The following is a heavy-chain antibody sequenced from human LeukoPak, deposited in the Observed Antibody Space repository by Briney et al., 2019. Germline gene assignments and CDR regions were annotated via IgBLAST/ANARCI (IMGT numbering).Heavy chain of an antibody. CDR2: ILPGDSDT. CDR3: ARHRGVYSSSTPIDY. V-gene: IGHV5-51*01. CDR1: GYSFTSFW. J-gene: IGHJ4*02. D-gene: IGHD6-6*01. Sequence: GESLKISCKGSGYSFTSFWIGWVRQVPGKGLEWMGIILPGDSDTRISPSFQGQVTISADKSISTAYLQWSSLNGSDTAMSYCARHRGVYSSSTPIDYWGQGALVTVSS.